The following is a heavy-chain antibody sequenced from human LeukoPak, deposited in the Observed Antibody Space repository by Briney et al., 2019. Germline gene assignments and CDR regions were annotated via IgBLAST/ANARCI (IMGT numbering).Heavy chain of an antibody. J-gene: IGHJ6*02. CDR2: IGAGGSKA. Sequence: GGSLRLSCAASGFTFSSFAMSWVRQAPGKGLEWVSIIGAGGSKAYYADSVKGRFTISRDNSKNTLYLQMNSLRAEDTAVYYCAKGIKGSYCNGDCYLTYYYYGLDVWGQGTTVTVSS. V-gene: IGHV3-23*01. CDR1: GFTFSSFA. D-gene: IGHD2-21*02. CDR3: AKGIKGSYCNGDCYLTYYYYGLDV.